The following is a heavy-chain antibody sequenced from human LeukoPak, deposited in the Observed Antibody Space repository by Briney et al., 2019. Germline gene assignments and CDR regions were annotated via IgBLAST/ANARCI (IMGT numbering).Heavy chain of an antibody. V-gene: IGHV4-4*09. CDR1: GGSISSYY. J-gene: IGHJ3*02. D-gene: IGHD3-3*01. CDR3: ARLLTYYDFWSDRSDAFDI. Sequence: SETLSLTCTVSGGSISSYYWSWIRQPPGKGLEWIGYIYTSGSTNYNPSLKSRVTISVDTSKNQFSLKLSSVTAADTAVYYCARLLTYYDFWSDRSDAFDIWGQGTMVTVSS. CDR2: IYTSGST.